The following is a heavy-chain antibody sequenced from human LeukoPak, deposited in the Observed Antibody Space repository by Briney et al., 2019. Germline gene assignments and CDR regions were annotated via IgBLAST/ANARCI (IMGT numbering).Heavy chain of an antibody. CDR2: INHSGST. V-gene: IGHV4-34*01. CDR3: ARGRGLYSYGSYYFDY. J-gene: IGHJ4*02. D-gene: IGHD5-18*01. CDR1: GGSFSGYY. Sequence: SETLSLTCAVYGGSFSGYYWSWIRQPPGKGLEWIGEINHSGSTNYNPSLKSRVTISVDTSKNQFSLKLSSVTAADTAVYYCARGRGLYSYGSYYFDYWGQGTLVTVSP.